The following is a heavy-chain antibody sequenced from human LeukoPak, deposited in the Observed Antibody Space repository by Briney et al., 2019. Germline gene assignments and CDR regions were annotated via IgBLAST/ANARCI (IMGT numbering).Heavy chain of an antibody. Sequence: KPSETLSLTCAVSGYSISSSNWWGWIRQPPGKGLEWIGHIYYSGSTYYNPSLKSRVTMSVDTSKNQFSLKLSSVTAVDTAVYYCVRTPYCSSTSCYYGYFDLWGRGTLVTVSS. CDR2: IYYSGST. CDR3: VRTPYCSSTSCYYGYFDL. V-gene: IGHV4-28*01. J-gene: IGHJ2*01. CDR1: GYSISSSNW. D-gene: IGHD2-2*01.